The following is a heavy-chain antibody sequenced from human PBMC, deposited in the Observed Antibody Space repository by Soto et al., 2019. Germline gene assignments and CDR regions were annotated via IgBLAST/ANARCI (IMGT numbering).Heavy chain of an antibody. CDR2: IYYSGST. V-gene: IGHV4-59*01. D-gene: IGHD1-26*01. Sequence: KTSETLSLTCTVSGGSISSYYWSWIRQPPGKGLEWIGYIYYSGSTNYNPSLKSRVTISVDTSKNQFSLKLSSVTAADTAVYYCARGVWELLPYYYYGMDVWGQGTTVTVSS. J-gene: IGHJ6*02. CDR1: GGSISSYY. CDR3: ARGVWELLPYYYYGMDV.